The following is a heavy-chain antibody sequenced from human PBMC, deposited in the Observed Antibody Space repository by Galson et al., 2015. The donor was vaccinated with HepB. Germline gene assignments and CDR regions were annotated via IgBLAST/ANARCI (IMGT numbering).Heavy chain of an antibody. CDR3: ARDKGYGEGTLDY. CDR1: GFIFSTST. D-gene: IGHD4-17*01. V-gene: IGHV3-30-3*01. J-gene: IGHJ4*02. CDR2: ISYDGSDL. Sequence: SLRLSCAVSGFIFSTSTMHWVRQAPGKGLEWVAVISYDGSDLHYADSVRGRFTISRDNSKNTLCLQMNSLRAEDTALYYCARDKGYGEGTLDYWGQGTLVTVSS.